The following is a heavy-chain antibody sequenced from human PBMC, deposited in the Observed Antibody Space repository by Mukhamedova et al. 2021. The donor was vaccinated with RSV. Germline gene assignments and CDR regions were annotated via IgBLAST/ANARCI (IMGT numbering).Heavy chain of an antibody. CDR3: ARGLNSYYYDRSGIFDTFDI. D-gene: IGHD3-22*01. J-gene: IGHJ3*02. CDR2: IYYSGST. V-gene: IGHV4-59*01. Sequence: PGKGLEWIGCIYYSGSTNSNPSLKSRVTISVDTSKNQFSLKLSSMTAADTAVYYCARGLNSYYYDRSGIFDTFDIWGQGKMVTVS.